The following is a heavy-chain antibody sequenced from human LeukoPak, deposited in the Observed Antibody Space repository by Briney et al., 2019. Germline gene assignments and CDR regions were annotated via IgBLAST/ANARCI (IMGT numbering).Heavy chain of an antibody. CDR1: GFTFRDYG. CDR3: AKALRYDSSGYYSDYYYYYYMDV. J-gene: IGHJ6*03. D-gene: IGHD3-22*01. CDR2: LTGSGGTT. Sequence: GGSLRLSCAASGFTFRDYGMSWVRQAPGKGLEWVSALTGSGGTTYYADSVKGRFTISRDNSKNTLYLQMNSLTAEDTAVYYCAKALRYDSSGYYSDYYYYYYMDVWGKGTTVTISS. V-gene: IGHV3-23*01.